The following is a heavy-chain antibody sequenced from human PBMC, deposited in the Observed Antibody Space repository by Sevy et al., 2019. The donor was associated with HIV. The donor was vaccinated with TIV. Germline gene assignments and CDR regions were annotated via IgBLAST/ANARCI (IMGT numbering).Heavy chain of an antibody. Sequence: GGSLRLSCEASGFTFSSYGMHWVRQAPGKGLEWVAFIGYDGTNEYHADSVKGRFTISRDNSKNTLYLQMKSLREEDTAVFYCATKVGMGDFDLWGQGTKVTVSS. D-gene: IGHD1-26*01. CDR1: GFTFSSYG. J-gene: IGHJ3*01. CDR2: IGYDGTNE. CDR3: ATKVGMGDFDL. V-gene: IGHV3-30*02.